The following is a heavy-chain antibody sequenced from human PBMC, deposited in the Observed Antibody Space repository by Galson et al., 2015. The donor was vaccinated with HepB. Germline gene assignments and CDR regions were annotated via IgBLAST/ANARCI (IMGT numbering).Heavy chain of an antibody. CDR2: IIPIFGTA. Sequence: SVKVSCKASGGTFSSYAISWVRQAPGQGLEWMGGIIPIFGTANYAQKFQGRVTITADKSTSTAHMELSSLRSEDTAVYYCARLVGRATPMDWGQGTLVTVSS. CDR1: GGTFSSYA. D-gene: IGHD2-8*01. J-gene: IGHJ4*02. CDR3: ARLVGRATPMD. V-gene: IGHV1-69*06.